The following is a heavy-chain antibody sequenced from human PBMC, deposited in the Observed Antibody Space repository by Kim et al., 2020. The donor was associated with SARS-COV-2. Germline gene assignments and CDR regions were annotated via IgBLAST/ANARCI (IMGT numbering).Heavy chain of an antibody. J-gene: IGHJ4*02. CDR3: ARIRCACSSTSCQAAYFDY. CDR2: IDWDDDK. V-gene: IGHV2-70*11. Sequence: SGPTLVKPTQTLILTCTFSGFSLTTRGMCVSWIRQPPGKALEWLARIDWDDDKYYSTSLRTRLTISKDTSKNQVVLTMTNMDPVDTATYYCARIRCACSSTSCQAAYFDYWGQGTLVTVSS. D-gene: IGHD2-2*01. CDR1: GFSLTTRGMC.